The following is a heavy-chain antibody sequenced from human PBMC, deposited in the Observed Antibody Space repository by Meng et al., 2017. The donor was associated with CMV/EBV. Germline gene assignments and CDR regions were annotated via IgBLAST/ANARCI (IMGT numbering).Heavy chain of an antibody. CDR2: ISSSGSTI. CDR1: GFTFSDYY. J-gene: IGHJ4*02. D-gene: IGHD2-2*01. CDR3: ATGATTSRFRVDY. V-gene: IGHV3-11*01. Sequence: GESLKISCAASGFTFSDYYMSWIRQAPGKGLEWVSYISSSGSTIYYADSVKGRFTISRDNAKNSLYLQMNSLRAEDTAVYYCATGATTSRFRVDYWGQGTLVTVSS.